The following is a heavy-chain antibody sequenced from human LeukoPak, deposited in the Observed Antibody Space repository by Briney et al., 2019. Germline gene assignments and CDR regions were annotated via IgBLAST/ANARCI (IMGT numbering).Heavy chain of an antibody. CDR3: ARVGSITMVRGVLSYYYGMDV. Sequence: RGESLNISCKGSGYSFTSYWIGWVRQMPGKGLEWMGIIYPGDSDTRYSPSFQGQVTISADKSISTAYLQWSSLKASDTAMYYCARVGSITMVRGVLSYYYGMDVWGQGTTVTVSS. V-gene: IGHV5-51*01. D-gene: IGHD3-10*01. CDR2: IYPGDSDT. CDR1: GYSFTSYW. J-gene: IGHJ6*02.